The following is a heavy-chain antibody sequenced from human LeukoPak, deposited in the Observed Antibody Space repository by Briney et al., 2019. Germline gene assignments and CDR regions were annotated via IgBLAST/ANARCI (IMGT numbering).Heavy chain of an antibody. V-gene: IGHV3-11*01. CDR1: GFTFSDYY. CDR3: ARPPLYDAFDI. CDR2: ISSSGSTI. J-gene: IGHJ3*02. Sequence: GGSLRLSCAASGFTFSDYYMSWIRQAPGKGLDLVSYISSSGSTIYYADSAKGRFTISRDNAKTSLYLQMNSLRAEDTAVYYCARPPLYDAFDIWGQGTMVTVSS.